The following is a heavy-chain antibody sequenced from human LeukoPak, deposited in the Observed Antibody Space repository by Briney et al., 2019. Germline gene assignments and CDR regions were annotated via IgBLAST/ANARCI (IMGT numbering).Heavy chain of an antibody. J-gene: IGHJ4*02. CDR1: GFTVSSNY. D-gene: IGHD3-3*01. CDR2: IYSGGST. Sequence: PGGSLRLSCAASGFTVSSNYMSWVRQAPGKGLEWVSVIYSGGSTYYADSVKGRFTISRDNSKNTLYLQMNSLRAEDTAVYYCARGDIFGVDPMDYWGQGTLVTVSS. V-gene: IGHV3-53*05. CDR3: ARGDIFGVDPMDY.